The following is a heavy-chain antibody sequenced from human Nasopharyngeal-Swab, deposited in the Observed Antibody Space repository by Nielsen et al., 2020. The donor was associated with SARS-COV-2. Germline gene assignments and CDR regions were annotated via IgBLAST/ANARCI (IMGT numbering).Heavy chain of an antibody. CDR3: ARDGLDYDFWSAYFMDV. J-gene: IGHJ6*02. CDR2: ISSSSSYI. Sequence: ESLKISCAASGFTFNHYNFNWVRQAPGQGLEWVSSISSSSSYIYYADSVKGRFTISRDNAKNSLYLQMNSLRAEDTAVYYCARDGLDYDFWSAYFMDVWGQGTTVTVSS. V-gene: IGHV3-21*01. CDR1: GFTFNHYN. D-gene: IGHD3-3*01.